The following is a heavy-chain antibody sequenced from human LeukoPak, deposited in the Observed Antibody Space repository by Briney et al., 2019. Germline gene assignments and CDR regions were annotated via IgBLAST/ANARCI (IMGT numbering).Heavy chain of an antibody. J-gene: IGHJ4*02. V-gene: IGHV3-21*01. CDR3: ARGTSSSSTSW. Sequence: GGSLRLSCAASGFIFRNFAMSWVRQAPGKGLEWVSSISSGSSYIYYADSVKGRFTISRDNAKNSLYLQMNSLRAEDTAVYYCARGTSSSSTSWWGQGTLVTVSS. CDR1: GFIFRNFA. D-gene: IGHD2-2*01. CDR2: ISSGSSYI.